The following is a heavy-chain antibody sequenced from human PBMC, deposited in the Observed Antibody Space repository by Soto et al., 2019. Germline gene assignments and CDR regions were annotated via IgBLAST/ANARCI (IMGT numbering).Heavy chain of an antibody. CDR3: TLGSWSAETFDI. D-gene: IGHD6-13*01. CDR1: GGTFSTYT. V-gene: IGHV1-69*02. CDR2: IIPMLNIT. J-gene: IGHJ3*02. Sequence: QVQLVQSGAEVKKPGSSVKVSCKASGGTFSTYTIIWVRQAPGQGLEWMGRIIPMLNITNTAQSFQDRVTIIADKSTSTAYLELSTPRSDDTAMYFCTLGSWSAETFDIWGRGTMVTVSS.